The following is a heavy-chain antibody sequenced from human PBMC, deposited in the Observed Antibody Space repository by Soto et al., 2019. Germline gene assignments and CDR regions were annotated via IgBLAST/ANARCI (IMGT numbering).Heavy chain of an antibody. CDR2: IYWDDDK. CDR3: AHRRDNYDFWSGYHYYFDY. CDR1: GFSLSTSGVG. J-gene: IGHJ4*02. Sequence: SGPTLVNPTQTLTLTCTFSGFSLSTSGVGVGWIRQPPGKALEWLALIYWDDDKRYSPSLKSRLNITKDTSKNQVVLTMTNMDHVDTATYYCAHRRDNYDFWSGYHYYFDYWGQ. D-gene: IGHD3-3*01. V-gene: IGHV2-5*02.